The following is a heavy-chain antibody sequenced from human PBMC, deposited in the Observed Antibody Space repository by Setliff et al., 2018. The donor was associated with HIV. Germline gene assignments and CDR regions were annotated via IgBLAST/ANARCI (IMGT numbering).Heavy chain of an antibody. CDR3: ARAASRYGSGSFYFDY. CDR2: ITSGGST. Sequence: GGSLRLSCAASGFTFSSYAMSWVRQTPEKGLEWVSIITSGGSTYYADSAKGRFTISRDNSKNTLYLQVNSLRTEDTTVYFCARAASRYGSGSFYFDYWGQGTLVTVSS. CDR1: GFTFSSYA. V-gene: IGHV3-23*01. J-gene: IGHJ4*02. D-gene: IGHD3-10*01.